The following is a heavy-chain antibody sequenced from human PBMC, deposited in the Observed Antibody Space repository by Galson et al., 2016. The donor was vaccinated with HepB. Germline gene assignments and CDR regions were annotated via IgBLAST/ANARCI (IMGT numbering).Heavy chain of an antibody. CDR1: GYTFTSYW. J-gene: IGHJ4*02. CDR2: IYAGDSDT. Sequence: QSGAEVKKPGESLKISCKGFGYTFTSYWIAWVRQLPGKGLEWMGNIYAGDSDTKYGPSFQGQVTISVDKSISTAYLQWNSLKASDSAMYYCARQSRYLWEPGGDWGQGTLVTVSS. CDR3: ARQSRYLWEPGGD. D-gene: IGHD1-26*01. V-gene: IGHV5-51*01.